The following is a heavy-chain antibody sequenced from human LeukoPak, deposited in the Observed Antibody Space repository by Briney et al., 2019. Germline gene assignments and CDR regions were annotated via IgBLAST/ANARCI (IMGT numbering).Heavy chain of an antibody. CDR3: AREGAVAGNDY. CDR2: ISYDGSNE. CDR1: RFTFSSYA. D-gene: IGHD6-19*01. Sequence: GGSLRLSCAASRFTFSSYAMHWVRQAPGKGLEWVALISYDGSNENCPASVKGRFTISRDNSKNTLYLQMNSLRAEDTAVYYCAREGAVAGNDYWGQGTLVTVSS. J-gene: IGHJ4*02. V-gene: IGHV3-30-3*01.